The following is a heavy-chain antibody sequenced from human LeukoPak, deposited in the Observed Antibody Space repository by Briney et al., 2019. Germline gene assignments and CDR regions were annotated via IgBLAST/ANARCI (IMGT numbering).Heavy chain of an antibody. V-gene: IGHV1-46*01. D-gene: IGHD3-9*01. CDR3: ARGPPHFDWLLKSYYYMDV. CDR1: GYTFTSYY. CDR2: INPSGGST. J-gene: IGHJ6*03. Sequence: ASVKVSCKASGYTFTSYYMHWVRQAPGQGLEWMGIINPSGGSTSYAQKFQGRVTMTRDMSTSTVYMELSSLRSEDTAVYYCARGPPHFDWLLKSYYYMDVWGKGTTVTVSS.